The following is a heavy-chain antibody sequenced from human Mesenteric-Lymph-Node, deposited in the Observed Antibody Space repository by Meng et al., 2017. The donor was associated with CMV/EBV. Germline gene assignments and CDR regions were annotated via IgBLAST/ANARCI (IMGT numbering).Heavy chain of an antibody. V-gene: IGHV4-31*02. CDR3: ARSYYGSGSSFDY. CDR2: IYYSGST. J-gene: IGHJ4*02. CDR1: GGSIRSGGYY. D-gene: IGHD3-10*01. Sequence: SGGSIRSGGYYWSWIRQQPGKGLEWIGYIYYSGSTYYNPSLKSRVTISVDTSKNQFSLKLSSVTAADTAVYYCARSYYGSGSSFDYWGQGTLVTVSS.